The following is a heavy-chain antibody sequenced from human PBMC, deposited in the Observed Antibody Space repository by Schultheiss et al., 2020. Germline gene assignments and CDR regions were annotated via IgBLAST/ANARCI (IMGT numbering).Heavy chain of an antibody. V-gene: IGHV3-33*01. D-gene: IGHD2-15*01. CDR3: ASDGIVLTAAALDY. J-gene: IGHJ4*02. CDR1: GFTFSSYG. CDR2: IWYDGSNK. Sequence: GESLKISCAASGFTFSSYGMHWVRQAPGKGLEWVAVIWYDGSNKYYADSVKGRFTISRDNSKNTLYLQMNSLRAEDTAVYYCASDGIVLTAAALDYWGQGTLVTVSS.